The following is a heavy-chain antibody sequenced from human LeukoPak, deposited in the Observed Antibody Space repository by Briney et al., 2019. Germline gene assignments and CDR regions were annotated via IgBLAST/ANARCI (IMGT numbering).Heavy chain of an antibody. CDR3: AKAPRYCSGGSCYSGATY. D-gene: IGHD2-15*01. CDR1: GLTFSSYA. V-gene: IGHV3-23*01. Sequence: GGSLRLSCAASGLTFSSYAMSWVRQAPGKGLEWVSAISGSGGSTYYADSVKGRFTISRDNSKNTLYLQMNSLRAEDTAVYYCAKAPRYCSGGSCYSGATYWGQGTLVTVSS. J-gene: IGHJ4*02. CDR2: ISGSGGST.